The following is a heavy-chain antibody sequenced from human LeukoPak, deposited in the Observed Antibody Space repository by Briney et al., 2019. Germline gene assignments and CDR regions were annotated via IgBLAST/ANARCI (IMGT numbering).Heavy chain of an antibody. CDR3: ARVDTVMAYYFDL. D-gene: IGHD5-18*01. J-gene: IGHJ4*02. Sequence: GGSLRLSCAASGFTVSTNCMTWVRQAPGKGLEWVSTIYSGGTTYFADSVMGRFTISRHNSRNTLYLQMNSLRAEDTAVYYCARVDTVMAYYFDLWGQGTLVTVSS. CDR1: GFTVSTNC. CDR2: IYSGGTT. V-gene: IGHV3-53*04.